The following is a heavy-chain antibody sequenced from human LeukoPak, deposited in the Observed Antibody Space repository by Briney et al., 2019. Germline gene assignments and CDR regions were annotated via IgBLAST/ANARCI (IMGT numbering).Heavy chain of an antibody. V-gene: IGHV3-48*04. D-gene: IGHD6-19*01. CDR1: GFSFSSYG. CDR2: ISSSSSTI. CDR3: ARDLRLPDVAVAGTGNYFDY. J-gene: IGHJ4*02. Sequence: PGRSLRLSCVASGFSFSSYGMNWVRQAPGKGLEWVSYISSSSSTIYYADSVKGRFTISRDNAKNSLYLQMNSLRAEDTAVYYCARDLRLPDVAVAGTGNYFDYWGQGTLVTVSS.